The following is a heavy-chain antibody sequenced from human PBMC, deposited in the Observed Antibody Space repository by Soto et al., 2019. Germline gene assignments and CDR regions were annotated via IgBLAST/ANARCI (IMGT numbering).Heavy chain of an antibody. Sequence: QVQLQESGPGLVKPSETLSLTCTVSGVSISSYYWSWIRQPPGKGLEWFAFIHDSGSTNYNPSLKSRVTISLDTSKNQFSLRLTSVTATDTAVYYCARGGASSKYFDSWGQGTLVTVSS. CDR1: GVSISSYY. CDR2: IHDSGST. J-gene: IGHJ4*02. D-gene: IGHD3-16*01. V-gene: IGHV4-59*01. CDR3: ARGGASSKYFDS.